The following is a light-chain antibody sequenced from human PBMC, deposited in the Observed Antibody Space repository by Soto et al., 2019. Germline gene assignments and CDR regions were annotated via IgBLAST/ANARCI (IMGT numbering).Light chain of an antibody. J-gene: IGKJ2*01. CDR1: QDISNY. V-gene: IGKV1-33*01. Sequence: DIQMTQSPSSLSASVGDRVTITCQASQDISNYLNWYQQKPGKAPKLLIYDASNLETGVQSRFGVSGSGTDFNFHISSLQPEDIATYYCEQYDNHPAYTFGQGNKLEIK. CDR3: EQYDNHPAYT. CDR2: DAS.